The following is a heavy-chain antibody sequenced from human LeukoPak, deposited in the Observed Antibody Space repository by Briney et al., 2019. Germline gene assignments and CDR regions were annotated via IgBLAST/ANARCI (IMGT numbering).Heavy chain of an antibody. CDR2: INPNSGGT. CDR3: ARGVRIQLWSFGY. CDR1: GYTFTGYY. D-gene: IGHD5-18*01. J-gene: IGHJ4*02. Sequence: ASVTVSFTASGYTFTGYYMHWVRQAPGQGLEWMGRINPNSGGTNYAQKFQGRVTMTRDTSISTAYMELSRLRSDDTAVYYCARGVRIQLWSFGYWGQGTLVTVSS. V-gene: IGHV1-2*06.